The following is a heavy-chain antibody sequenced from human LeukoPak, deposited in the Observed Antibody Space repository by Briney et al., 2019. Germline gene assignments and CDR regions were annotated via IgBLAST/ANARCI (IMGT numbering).Heavy chain of an antibody. CDR1: GFTFTNYA. J-gene: IGHJ6*02. D-gene: IGHD4-17*01. CDR2: ISGSGGST. CDR3: AKGPGDYGPYYYYYGMDV. V-gene: IGHV3-23*01. Sequence: GGSLRLSCAASGFTFTNYAMSWVRQAPGKGLEWVSAISGSGGSTYYADSVKGRFTISRDNSKNTLYLQMNSLRAEDTAVYYCAKGPGDYGPYYYYYGMDVWGQGTTVTVSS.